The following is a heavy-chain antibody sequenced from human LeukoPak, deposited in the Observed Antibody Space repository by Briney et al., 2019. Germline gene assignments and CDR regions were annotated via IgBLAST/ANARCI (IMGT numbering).Heavy chain of an antibody. CDR3: GRDRTYYDILTGYYNLHYFDY. V-gene: IGHV3-21*01. J-gene: IGHJ4*02. Sequence: GGSLRLSCVASGFTFSSYSMKWVRQAPGKGLEWVSSISSSSSYIDYADSVKGRFTISRDNAKNSLYLQMKSLRAEDTAVFYCGRDRTYYDILTGYYNLHYFDYWGQGTLVTVSS. CDR1: GFTFSSYS. D-gene: IGHD3-9*01. CDR2: ISSSSSYI.